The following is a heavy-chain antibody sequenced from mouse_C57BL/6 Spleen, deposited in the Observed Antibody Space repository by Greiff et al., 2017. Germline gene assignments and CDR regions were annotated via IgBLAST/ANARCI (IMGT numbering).Heavy chain of an antibody. J-gene: IGHJ4*01. CDR3: ARGPTVVEMDY. CDR1: GYTFTSYD. D-gene: IGHD1-1*01. CDR2: IYPRDGST. V-gene: IGHV1-85*01. Sequence: QVELQQSGPELVKPGASVKLSCKASGYTFTSYDINWVKQRPGQGLEWIGWIYPRDGSTKYKEKFKGKATLTVDTSSSTAYMELHSLTSEDSAVYFCARGPTVVEMDYWGQGTSVTVSS.